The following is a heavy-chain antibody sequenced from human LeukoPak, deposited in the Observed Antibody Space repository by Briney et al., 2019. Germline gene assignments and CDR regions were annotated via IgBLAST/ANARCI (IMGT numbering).Heavy chain of an antibody. CDR3: ARSRGTTLVTRFDY. J-gene: IGHJ4*02. CDR2: INTSGST. D-gene: IGHD5-18*01. V-gene: IGHV4-4*07. CDR1: GGSISNYY. Sequence: SETLSLTCTVSGGSISNYYWSWIRQPAGKGLEWIGRINTSGSTDYNPSLKSRVTMSVGTAKNQFSLNLSSLTAADTAVYYCARSRGTTLVTRFDYWGQGTLVTVSS.